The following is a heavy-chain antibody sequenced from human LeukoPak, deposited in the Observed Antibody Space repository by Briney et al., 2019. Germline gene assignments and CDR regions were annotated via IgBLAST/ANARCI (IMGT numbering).Heavy chain of an antibody. V-gene: IGHV1-2*02. CDR1: GYTFTGYY. D-gene: IGHD3-3*01. J-gene: IGHJ4*02. CDR3: ARGGDTILGVVIILDY. Sequence: ASVKVSCKASGYTFTGYYMHWVRQAPGQGLEWMGWINPNSGGTNYAQKFQGRVTMTRDTSISTAYMELSRLRSDDTAVYYCARGGDTILGVVIILDYWGQGTLVTVSS. CDR2: INPNSGGT.